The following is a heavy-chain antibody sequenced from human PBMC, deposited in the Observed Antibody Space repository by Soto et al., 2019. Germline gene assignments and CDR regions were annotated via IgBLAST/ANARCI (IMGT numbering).Heavy chain of an antibody. CDR2: IYHTGST. Sequence: QAQLQESGPGLVKPSETLSLTCTVSGGSINMYYWSWIRQSPGKGLEWIGYIYHTGSTHYNPSLKSRVTILVDTSKNQFSLDLNSVTAADTAVYYCARGGRGSTDGRDAFDIWGQGTMVTVSS. V-gene: IGHV4-59*01. J-gene: IGHJ3*02. CDR1: GGSINMYY. CDR3: ARGGRGSTDGRDAFDI. D-gene: IGHD1-1*01.